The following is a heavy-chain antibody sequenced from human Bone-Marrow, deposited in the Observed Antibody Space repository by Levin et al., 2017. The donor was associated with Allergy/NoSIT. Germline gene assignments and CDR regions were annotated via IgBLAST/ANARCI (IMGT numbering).Heavy chain of an antibody. J-gene: IGHJ2*01. CDR1: GFTFSSYA. CDR3: ASDWHFDV. Sequence: PGGSLRLSCAASGFTFSSYAMSWVRQTQGKRLEWVSTISASGDNTYFADSVKGRFTISRDNSKNMLFLEMNSPRGDDTAVYYCASDWHFDVWGRGTPVTVSS. V-gene: IGHV3-23*01. CDR2: ISASGDNT.